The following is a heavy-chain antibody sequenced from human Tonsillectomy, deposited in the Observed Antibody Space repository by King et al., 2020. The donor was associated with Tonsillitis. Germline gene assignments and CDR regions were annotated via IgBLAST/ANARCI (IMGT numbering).Heavy chain of an antibody. Sequence: VQLVESGAEVKKPGASVKVSCKASGYIFADYFLHWVRQAPGQGLEWMGMINIRIGETNYAQKFQGRFAMTRDMSTTTVYMDLSSLTSEDTAVYYCARELPNTCYFDYWGQGTLLAVSS. CDR3: ARELPNTCYFDY. D-gene: IGHD2-2*01. J-gene: IGHJ4*02. CDR2: INIRIGET. CDR1: GYIFADYF. V-gene: IGHV1-46*01.